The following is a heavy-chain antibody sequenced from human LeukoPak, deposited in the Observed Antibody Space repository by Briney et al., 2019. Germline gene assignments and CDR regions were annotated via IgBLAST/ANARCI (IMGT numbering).Heavy chain of an antibody. CDR3: AKARGRGGDYLPVD. Sequence: PGGSLRLSCAASGFTFSSYAMSWVRQAPGKGLEWVSAISGSGGSTYYADSVKGRFTISRDNSKNTLYLQMNSLRAEDTAVYYCAKARGRGGDYLPVDWGQGTLVTVSS. J-gene: IGHJ4*02. V-gene: IGHV3-23*01. CDR2: ISGSGGST. D-gene: IGHD4-17*01. CDR1: GFTFSSYA.